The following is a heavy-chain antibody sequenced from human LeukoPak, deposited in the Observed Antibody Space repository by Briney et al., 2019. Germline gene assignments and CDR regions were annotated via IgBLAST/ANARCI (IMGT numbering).Heavy chain of an antibody. V-gene: IGHV4-59*12. J-gene: IGHJ4*02. Sequence: SETLSLTCTVSGGSISSYYWSWIRQPPGKGLEWIGSMYSSGTTYYNPSLKSRVMISVDTSKNQVSLKLNSVTAADTALYYCARCGIETGYRFDYWGQGILVTVSS. CDR3: ARCGIETGYRFDY. CDR2: MYSSGTT. D-gene: IGHD5-18*01. CDR1: GGSISSYY.